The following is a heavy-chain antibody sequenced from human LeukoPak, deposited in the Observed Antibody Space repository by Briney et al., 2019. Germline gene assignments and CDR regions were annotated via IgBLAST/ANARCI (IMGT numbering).Heavy chain of an antibody. CDR2: IIPIFGTA. J-gene: IGHJ3*02. CDR3: ARVKGYDSSGYYYESAFDI. D-gene: IGHD3-22*01. Sequence: ASVNVSCKASGGTFSSYAISWVRQAPGQGLEWMGGIIPIFGTANYAQKFQGRVTITADESTSTAYMELSSLRSEDTAVYYCARVKGYDSSGYYYESAFDIWGQGTMVTVSS. CDR1: GGTFSSYA. V-gene: IGHV1-69*13.